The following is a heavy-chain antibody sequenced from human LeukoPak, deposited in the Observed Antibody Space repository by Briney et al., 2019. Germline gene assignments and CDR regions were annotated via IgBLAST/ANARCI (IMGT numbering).Heavy chain of an antibody. Sequence: ASVKVSCKASGYTFTSYAMHWVRQAPGQRLEWMGWISAYNGNTNYAQKLQGRVTMTTDTSTSTAYMELRSLRSDDTAVYYCARGILTGYYPTNYYFDYWGQGTLVTVSS. CDR3: ARGILTGYYPTNYYFDY. CDR1: GYTFTSYA. CDR2: ISAYNGNT. D-gene: IGHD3-9*01. V-gene: IGHV1-18*01. J-gene: IGHJ4*02.